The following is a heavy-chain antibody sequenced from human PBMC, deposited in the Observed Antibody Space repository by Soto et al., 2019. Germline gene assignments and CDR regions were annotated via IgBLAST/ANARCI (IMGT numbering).Heavy chain of an antibody. CDR1: GGSISNGGYY. Sequence: QVQLQQSGPGLVKPSQTLSLTCTVSGGSISNGGYYWPRIRQHPGKGLEWIGYLYYSGSTYYNPSLKSRVTISVDTSKNQFSLKLSSVTAADTAVYYCAGGLSVTLCDNWGQGTLVTVSS. CDR2: LYYSGST. V-gene: IGHV4-31*03. D-gene: IGHD4-17*01. J-gene: IGHJ4*02. CDR3: AGGLSVTLCDN.